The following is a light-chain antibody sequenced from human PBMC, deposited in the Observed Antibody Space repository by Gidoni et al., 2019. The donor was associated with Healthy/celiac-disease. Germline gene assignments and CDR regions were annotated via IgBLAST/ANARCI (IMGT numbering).Light chain of an antibody. Sequence: QSALPQPASVSGSPRQSITISCTGTSSHVGGYIYVSWYQQHPGKAPKLMIYDVSHRPSGVSNRSSGSKSGNTASLTISGLQAEDEADYYCSSYTSSSTPWVFGGGTKLTVL. CDR1: SSHVGGYIY. J-gene: IGLJ3*02. CDR3: SSYTSSSTPWV. CDR2: DVS. V-gene: IGLV2-14*03.